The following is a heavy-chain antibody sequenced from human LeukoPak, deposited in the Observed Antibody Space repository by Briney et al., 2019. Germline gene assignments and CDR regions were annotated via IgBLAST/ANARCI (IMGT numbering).Heavy chain of an antibody. CDR3: TTLSRSSWFDP. Sequence: GGSLRLSCAASGFTFSSHWMNWVRRAPGKGLEWVAIINQDGGRIGYGDSVKGRFTISRDNAQNSLYLQMNSLRAEDTAVYYCTTLSRSSWFDPWGQGTLVTVSS. CDR2: INQDGGRI. V-gene: IGHV3-7*03. D-gene: IGHD1-14*01. CDR1: GFTFSSHW. J-gene: IGHJ5*02.